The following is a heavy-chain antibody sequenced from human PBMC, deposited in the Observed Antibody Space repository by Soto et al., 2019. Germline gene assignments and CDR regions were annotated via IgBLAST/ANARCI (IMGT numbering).Heavy chain of an antibody. V-gene: IGHV4-59*01. CDR1: GTSISSYY. CDR3: ARYNSYSIDY. Sequence: PSETLSLTCTVSGTSISSYYWNWIRQPPGKGLEWIANIHYSGTTNYNPTLASRVTLSVDTSKNQFSLKMTSVTAADRAMYFCARYNSYSIDYWGRGTLVTAPQ. D-gene: IGHD2-21*01. CDR2: IHYSGTT. J-gene: IGHJ4*02.